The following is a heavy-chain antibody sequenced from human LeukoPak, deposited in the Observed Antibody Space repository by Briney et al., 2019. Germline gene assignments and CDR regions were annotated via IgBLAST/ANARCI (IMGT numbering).Heavy chain of an antibody. CDR2: INWNGGST. V-gene: IGHV3-20*04. Sequence: GGSLRLSCAASGFTFDDYGMSWVRQAPGKGLEWVSGINWNGGSTGYADSVKGRFTISRDNAKNSLYLQVNSLRAEDTALYYCAKDPNLPQYCSGGGSCLNGYYFDYWGQGTLVTVSS. CDR3: AKDPNLPQYCSGGGSCLNGYYFDY. J-gene: IGHJ4*02. D-gene: IGHD2-15*01. CDR1: GFTFDDYG.